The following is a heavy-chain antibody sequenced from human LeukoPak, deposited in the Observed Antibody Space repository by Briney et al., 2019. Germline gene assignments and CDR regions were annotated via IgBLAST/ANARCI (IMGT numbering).Heavy chain of an antibody. D-gene: IGHD6-6*01. CDR3: ARGAWTSSFDY. CDR2: VNPNSGNT. V-gene: IGHV1-8*01. J-gene: IGHJ4*02. CDR1: GYTFTSYD. Sequence: ASVKVSCKASGYTFTSYDVNWVRQATGQGLEWTGWVNPNSGNTAYAQNFQGRVTMTSDTSINTAYMELSSLRSEDTAVYYCARGAWTSSFDYWGQGTLVTVSS.